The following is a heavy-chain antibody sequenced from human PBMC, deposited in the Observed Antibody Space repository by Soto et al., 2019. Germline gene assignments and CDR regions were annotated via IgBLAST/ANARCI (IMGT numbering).Heavy chain of an antibody. V-gene: IGHV3-33*01. D-gene: IGHD5-12*01. CDR2: IWYDGSNK. Sequence: QVQLVESGGGVVQPGRSLRLSCAASGFTFSSYGMHWVRQAPGKGLEWVAVIWYDGSNKYYADSVKGRFTISKDNSKNTLYLQMNSLRAEDTAAYYCAIDHGGYVTYFDYWCQGTLVTVSS. CDR3: AIDHGGYVTYFDY. J-gene: IGHJ4*02. CDR1: GFTFSSYG.